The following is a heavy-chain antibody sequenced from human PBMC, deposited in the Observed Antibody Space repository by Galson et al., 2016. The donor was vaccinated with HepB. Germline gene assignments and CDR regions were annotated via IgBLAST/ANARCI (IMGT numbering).Heavy chain of an antibody. Sequence: SETLSLTCPVSGYPLNSNNFWGWIRQSPGKGLEWIGSMYHSGMTYRNPSLKSRVTISVDTSKNQFSLRLKSVTAADAAVYYCARETDILTGYLDCWGQGILVAVSS. D-gene: IGHD3-9*01. CDR2: MYHSGMT. CDR1: GYPLNSNNF. CDR3: ARETDILTGYLDC. J-gene: IGHJ4*02. V-gene: IGHV4-38-2*02.